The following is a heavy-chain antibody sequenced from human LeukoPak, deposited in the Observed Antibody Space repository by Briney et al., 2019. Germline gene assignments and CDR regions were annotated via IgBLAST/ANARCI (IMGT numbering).Heavy chain of an antibody. CDR2: ISSSSSYI. CDR3: ARGRPSIAAAGTTRFDY. D-gene: IGHD6-13*01. Sequence: GGSLRLSCAASGFTFSSYAMSWVRQAPGKGLEWVSSISSSSSYIYYADSVKGRFTISRDNAKNSLYLQMNSLRAEDTAVYYCARGRPSIAAAGTTRFDYWGQGTLVTVSS. J-gene: IGHJ4*02. V-gene: IGHV3-21*01. CDR1: GFTFSSYA.